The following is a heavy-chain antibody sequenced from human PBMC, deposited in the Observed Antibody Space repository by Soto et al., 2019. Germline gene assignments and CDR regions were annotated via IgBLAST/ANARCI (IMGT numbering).Heavy chain of an antibody. CDR1: GYTFTSYG. CDR3: ARVRVDANVGRHPPHHYYVMYV. V-gene: IGHV1-18*01. CDR2: ISPYNGNR. J-gene: IGHJ6*02. Sequence: QAQLVQSGDEVKEPGASVKVSCKTSGYTFTSYGVSWVRQAPGQGLEWMGWISPYNGNRNYAQKFQGRVTMTTVTQTNKEYMEVRSLRSDDKAKYYCARVRVDANVGRHPPHHYYVMYVWGQGSTVSVYS. D-gene: IGHD5-12*01.